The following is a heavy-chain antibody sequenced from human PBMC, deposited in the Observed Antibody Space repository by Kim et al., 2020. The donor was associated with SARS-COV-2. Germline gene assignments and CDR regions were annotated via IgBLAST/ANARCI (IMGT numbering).Heavy chain of an antibody. J-gene: IGHJ2*01. D-gene: IGHD3-16*01. CDR3: ARVLRSVYWYFDL. Sequence: YNPSLKSRVTMSVDTSKNQFSLKLSSVTAADTAVYYCARVLRSVYWYFDLWGRGTLVTVSS. V-gene: IGHV4-4*07.